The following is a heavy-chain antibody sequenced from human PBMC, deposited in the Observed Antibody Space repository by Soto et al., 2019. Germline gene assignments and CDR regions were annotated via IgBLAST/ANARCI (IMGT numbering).Heavy chain of an antibody. Sequence: GGSLRLSCAASGFTFSGYGMHWVRQAPGKGLEWVAVISYDGSNKYYADSVKGRFTISRDNSKNPLYLQMKSLRVEDTAVYYCAKDSSETYYWLDSWGQGTLVTVSS. V-gene: IGHV3-30*18. J-gene: IGHJ4*02. CDR2: ISYDGSNK. D-gene: IGHD1-26*01. CDR1: GFTFSGYG. CDR3: AKDSSETYYWLDS.